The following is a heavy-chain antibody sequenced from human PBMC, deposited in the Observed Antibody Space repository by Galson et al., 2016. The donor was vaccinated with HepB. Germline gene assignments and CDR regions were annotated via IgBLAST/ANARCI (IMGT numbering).Heavy chain of an antibody. J-gene: IGHJ4*02. V-gene: IGHV3-48*01. CDR1: GFDFGNWI. CDR2: VSARAGTI. CDR3: ATLAATPHGDY. D-gene: IGHD2-15*01. Sequence: SLRLSCAASGFDFGNWIRNWVRQAPGKRLEWVAYVSARAGTITYADSVRGRFSISRDNDKNSLFLQMDNLRAEDTAVYYCATLAATPHGDYWGQGTLVTVSS.